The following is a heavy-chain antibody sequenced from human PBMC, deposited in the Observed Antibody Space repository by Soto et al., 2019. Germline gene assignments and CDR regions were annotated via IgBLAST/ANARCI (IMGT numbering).Heavy chain of an antibody. J-gene: IGHJ4*02. V-gene: IGHV2-70*04. CDR3: ARMRSDYDSSGLDY. CDR1: GFSLSTSGMR. Sequence: SGPTLVNPTETLTLTCTFSGFSLSTSGMRVSWIRQAPGKALEWLARIDWVEDRFYSTSLKTRLTISKDTSKNQVVLTMTKMDPVDTATYYCARMRSDYDSSGLDYWGQGILVTVSS. D-gene: IGHD3-22*01. CDR2: IDWVEDR.